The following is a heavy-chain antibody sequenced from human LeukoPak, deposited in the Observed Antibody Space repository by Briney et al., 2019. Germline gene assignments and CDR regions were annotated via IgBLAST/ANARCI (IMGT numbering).Heavy chain of an antibody. CDR3: ARLDSYAPVPGY. CDR1: GFTFTDYY. D-gene: IGHD5-18*01. J-gene: IGHJ4*02. Sequence: PGGSLTLSCAASGFTFTDYYMSWIRQAPRRGVEGVLYISSSSSYTNYADSVMGRFTISIDNAKNSLYLQMNSLRAEDTAVYYRARLDSYAPVPGYWGQGTLVTVSS. V-gene: IGHV3-11*03. CDR2: ISSSSSYT.